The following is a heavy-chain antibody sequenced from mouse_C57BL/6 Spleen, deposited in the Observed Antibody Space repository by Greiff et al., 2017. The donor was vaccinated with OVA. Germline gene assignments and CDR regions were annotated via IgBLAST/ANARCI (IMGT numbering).Heavy chain of an antibody. V-gene: IGHV8-12*01. CDR3: ARKGTTVVATRDWYFDV. J-gene: IGHJ1*03. CDR1: GFSLSTSGMG. D-gene: IGHD1-1*01. CDR2: IYWDDDN. Sequence: QVTLKESGPGILQSSQTLSLTCSFSGFSLSTSGMGVSWIRQPSGKGLEWLAHIYWDDDNRHNPSLKSRLTISKDTSRNQVFLKITSVDNADTATYDCARKGTTVVATRDWYFDVWGTGTTVTVSS.